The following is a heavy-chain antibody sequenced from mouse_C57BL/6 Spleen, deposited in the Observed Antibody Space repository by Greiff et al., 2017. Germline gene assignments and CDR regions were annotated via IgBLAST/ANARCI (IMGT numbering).Heavy chain of an antibody. V-gene: IGHV1-69*01. D-gene: IGHD1-1*01. Sequence: QVQLQQPGAELVMPGASVKLSCKASGYTFTSYWMHWVKQRPGQGLEWIGEIDPSDSYTNYNQKFKGKSTLTVDKSSSPAYMQLSSLTSEDSAVYYCARYYYGSRRSMDYWGQGTSVTVSS. J-gene: IGHJ4*01. CDR1: GYTFTSYW. CDR2: IDPSDSYT. CDR3: ARYYYGSRRSMDY.